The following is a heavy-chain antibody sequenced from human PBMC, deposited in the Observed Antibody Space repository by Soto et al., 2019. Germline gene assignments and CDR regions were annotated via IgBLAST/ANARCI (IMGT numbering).Heavy chain of an antibody. J-gene: IGHJ4*02. CDR1: GYTFTSYG. CDR2: ISAYNGNT. CDR3: ARDSPVDTAMVGLDY. Sequence: QVQLVQSGAEVKKPGASVKVSCKASGYTFTSYGISWVRQAPGQGLEWMGWISAYNGNTNYAQKLQGRVTMTTDTFTSTAYMELRSLRSDDTAVYYCARDSPVDTAMVGLDYWGQGTLVTVSS. V-gene: IGHV1-18*01. D-gene: IGHD5-18*01.